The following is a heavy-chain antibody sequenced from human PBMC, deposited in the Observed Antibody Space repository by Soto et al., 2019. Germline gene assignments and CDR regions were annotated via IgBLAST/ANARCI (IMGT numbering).Heavy chain of an antibody. CDR3: ARERWSYALAH. V-gene: IGHV1-18*01. D-gene: IGHD1-26*01. CDR2: ISANNGNT. J-gene: IGHJ4*02. CDR1: GYTFTSYG. Sequence: QVQLVQSGAEVKKPGASVKVSCKASGYTFTSYGISWVRQAPGQGLEWMGWISANNGNTNYAQKLQGRVTITTDTSPSTAYMARRSLRSADTAVYYCARERWSYALAHWGQGALVTVAS.